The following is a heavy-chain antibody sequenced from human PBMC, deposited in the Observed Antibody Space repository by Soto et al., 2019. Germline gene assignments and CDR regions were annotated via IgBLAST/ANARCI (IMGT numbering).Heavy chain of an antibody. D-gene: IGHD3-10*01. V-gene: IGHV3-30*03. J-gene: IGHJ4*02. Sequence: QVQLVESGGGVVQPGRSLRLSCAASGFPFTSYGMHWVREGPDKGLEWVAIISYDGSDKYYADSVKGRFTISRDNSKNTLDLQMNSLRPEDTALYYCVGGQYYFVYRGQGSLVIVSS. CDR1: GFPFTSYG. CDR3: VGGQYYFVY. CDR2: ISYDGSDK.